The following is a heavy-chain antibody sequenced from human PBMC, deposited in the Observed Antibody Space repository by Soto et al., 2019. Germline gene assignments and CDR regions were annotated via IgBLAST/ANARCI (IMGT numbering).Heavy chain of an antibody. Sequence: GGSLRLSCAASGFTFSNAWMSWVRQAPGKGLEWVGRIKSKTDGGTTDYAAPVKGRFTISTNDSKNTLYLQMNSLKTEDTAVYYCNTGIAAAGTGYYYGIDVWGQGTTVTVSS. V-gene: IGHV3-15*01. CDR3: NTGIAAAGTGYYYGIDV. CDR2: IKSKTDGGTT. CDR1: GFTFSNAW. D-gene: IGHD6-13*01. J-gene: IGHJ6*02.